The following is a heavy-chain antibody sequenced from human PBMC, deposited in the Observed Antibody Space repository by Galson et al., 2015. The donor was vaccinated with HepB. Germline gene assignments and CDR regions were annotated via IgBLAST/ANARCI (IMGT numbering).Heavy chain of an antibody. CDR2: IYSGGST. CDR3: ARPYSYGSLYAFDI. CDR1: GFTVSINY. J-gene: IGHJ3*02. V-gene: IGHV3-66*02. D-gene: IGHD5-18*01. Sequence: SLRLSCAASGFTVSINYMSWVRQAPGKGLEWVSVIYSGGSTYYADSVKGRFTISRDNSKNTLYLQMNSLRAEDTAVYYCARPYSYGSLYAFDIWGQGTMVTVSS.